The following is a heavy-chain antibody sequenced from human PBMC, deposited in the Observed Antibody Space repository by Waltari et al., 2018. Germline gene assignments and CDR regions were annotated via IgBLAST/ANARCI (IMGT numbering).Heavy chain of an antibody. D-gene: IGHD3-16*02. CDR1: GFTFSRYS. J-gene: IGHJ4*02. Sequence: EVQLVESGGGLVQPGGSLRLSCAASGFTFSRYSMNWVRQAPGKGLEWVSYISSSSSTIYYADSVKGRFTISRDNAKNSLYLQMNSLRAEDTAVYYCARDYVWGSYRPFDYWGQGTLVTVSS. CDR2: ISSSSSTI. CDR3: ARDYVWGSYRPFDY. V-gene: IGHV3-48*01.